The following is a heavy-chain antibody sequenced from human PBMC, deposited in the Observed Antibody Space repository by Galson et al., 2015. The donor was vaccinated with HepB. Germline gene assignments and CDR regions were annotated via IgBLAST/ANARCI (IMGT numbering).Heavy chain of an antibody. J-gene: IGHJ1*01. CDR3: VKCSSSWSDFQH. CDR2: IRYDGSNK. Sequence: SLRLSCAASGVTLSGYGMHWVRQAPGKGLEWVSFIRYDGSNKYYTDSVKGRFTTSRDNSQNTLYLQMNSLRAEDSAVYYCVKCSSSWSDFQHWGQGTLVTVSS. CDR1: GVTLSGYG. V-gene: IGHV3-30*02. D-gene: IGHD6-13*01.